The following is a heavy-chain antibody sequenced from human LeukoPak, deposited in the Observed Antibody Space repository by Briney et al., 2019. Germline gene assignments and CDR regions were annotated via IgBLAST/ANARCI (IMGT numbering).Heavy chain of an antibody. CDR1: GFTFSSNA. V-gene: IGHV3-23*01. Sequence: GGSLRLSCAASGFTFSSNAMSWVRQAPGKGPEWLSGFSASGGTRYYADSVKGRFTISKDNSKNALYLQMDSLRAEDTAVYYCARVPHYYDTSGYSYFDYWGQGSRVTVSS. D-gene: IGHD3-22*01. J-gene: IGHJ4*02. CDR3: ARVPHYYDTSGYSYFDY. CDR2: FSASGGTR.